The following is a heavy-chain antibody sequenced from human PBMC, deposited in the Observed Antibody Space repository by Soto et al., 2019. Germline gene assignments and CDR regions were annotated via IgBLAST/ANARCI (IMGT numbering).Heavy chain of an antibody. Sequence: EVQLLESGGGLVQPGGCLRVSCEASGFTFSSYVMNWVRQAPGKGLYWVSGISGSGGSTYYADSVKGRFTISRDNSKNTLYLQMNSLRVEDTAVYYCAKGPRAPPPHDYGMDVWGQGTTVTVSS. J-gene: IGHJ6*02. CDR3: AKGPRAPPPHDYGMDV. V-gene: IGHV3-23*01. CDR2: ISGSGGST. CDR1: GFTFSSYV.